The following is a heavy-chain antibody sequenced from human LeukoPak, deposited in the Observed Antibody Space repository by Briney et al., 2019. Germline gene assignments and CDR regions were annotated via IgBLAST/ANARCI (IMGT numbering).Heavy chain of an antibody. CDR2: INPNSGGT. V-gene: IGHV1-2*02. Sequence: GASVKVSCTASGYTFTGYYMHWVQQAPGQGLEWMGWINPNSGGTNYAQKFQGRVTMTRGTSISTAYMELSRLRSDDTAVYYCARANGITIFGVVNSAFDIWGQGTMVTVSS. D-gene: IGHD3-3*01. J-gene: IGHJ3*02. CDR1: GYTFTGYY. CDR3: ARANGITIFGVVNSAFDI.